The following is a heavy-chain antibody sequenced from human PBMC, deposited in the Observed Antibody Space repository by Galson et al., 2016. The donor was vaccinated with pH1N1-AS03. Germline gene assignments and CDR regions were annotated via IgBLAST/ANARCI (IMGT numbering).Heavy chain of an antibody. J-gene: IGHJ6*02. Sequence: SETLSLTCTVSGASLSGYYWSWVRQSPGKGMEWIGFIHENGRTDYNPFLKSRLSMSRDTFKNQFSLNLSSVTAADTAVYYCARFRSSWTFYYGLDVWGQGTTVTVSS. CDR2: IHENGRT. CDR3: ARFRSSWTFYYGLDV. V-gene: IGHV4-59*01. D-gene: IGHD6-13*01. CDR1: GASLSGYY.